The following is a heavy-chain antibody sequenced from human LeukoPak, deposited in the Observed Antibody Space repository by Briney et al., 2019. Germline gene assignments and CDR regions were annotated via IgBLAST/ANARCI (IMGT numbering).Heavy chain of an antibody. CDR1: GFTFSSYA. CDR2: ISYDGSDK. CDR3: ASLHGGNSEVYYYYGMDV. Sequence: PGGSLRLSCAASGFTFSSYAMHWVRQAPGKGLEWVALISYDGSDKKYADSVKGRFTVSRDNSKNTLYLQMNSLRAEDTAVYYCASLHGGNSEVYYYYGMDVWGQGTTVTVSS. J-gene: IGHJ6*02. V-gene: IGHV3-30-3*01. D-gene: IGHD4-23*01.